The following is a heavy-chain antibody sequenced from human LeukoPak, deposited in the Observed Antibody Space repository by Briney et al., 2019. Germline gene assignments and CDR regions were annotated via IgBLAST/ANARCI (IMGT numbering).Heavy chain of an antibody. CDR3: TRTCLYFYDTSGYCLFDY. D-gene: IGHD3-22*01. CDR1: GFTFGDYG. V-gene: IGHV3-49*04. J-gene: IGHJ4*02. CDR2: IRSKGYGGTT. Sequence: GGSLRLSCTASGFTFGDYGMSWVRQAPGKGLEWVSFIRSKGYGGTTEYAASVKGRFTISRDDSKSIAYLQMNSLKTEDTAVYFCTRTCLYFYDTSGYCLFDYWGQGTLVTVSS.